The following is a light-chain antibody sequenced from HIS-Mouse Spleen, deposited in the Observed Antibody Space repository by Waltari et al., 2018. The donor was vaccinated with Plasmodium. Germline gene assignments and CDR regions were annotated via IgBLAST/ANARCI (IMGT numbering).Light chain of an antibody. J-gene: IGKJ4*01. CDR2: AAS. V-gene: IGKV1-8*01. Sequence: AIRMTQSPSSFSASTGDRVTITSRASQGISSYLAWYHQKPGKAPKLLISAASTLQSGVPSRFSGSGSGTDFTLTISCLQSEDFATYYCQQYYSYPLTFGGGTKVEIK. CDR3: QQYYSYPLT. CDR1: QGISSY.